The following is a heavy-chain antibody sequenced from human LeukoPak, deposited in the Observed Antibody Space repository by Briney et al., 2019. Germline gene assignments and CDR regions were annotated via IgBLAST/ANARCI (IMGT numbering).Heavy chain of an antibody. CDR3: ARAGVRFLEWLLTPRPPYFDY. CDR2: ISSSSSYI. Sequence: GGSLRLSCAASGFTFSSYSMNWVRQAPGKGPEWVSSISSSSSYIYYADSVKGRFTISRDNAKNSLYLQMNSLRAEDTAVYYCARAGVRFLEWLLTPRPPYFDYWGQGTLVTVSS. J-gene: IGHJ4*02. D-gene: IGHD3-3*01. V-gene: IGHV3-21*01. CDR1: GFTFSSYS.